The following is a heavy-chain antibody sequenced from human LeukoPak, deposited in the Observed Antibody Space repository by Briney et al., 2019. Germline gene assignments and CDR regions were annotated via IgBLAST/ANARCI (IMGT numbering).Heavy chain of an antibody. CDR2: IYHSGST. CDR3: ARVGATPFYAFDI. V-gene: IGHV4-38-2*02. D-gene: IGHD1-26*01. CDR1: GYSISSGYY. J-gene: IGHJ3*02. Sequence: SETLSLTCTVSGYSISSGYYWGWIRQPPGKGLEWIGSIYHSGSTYYNPSLKSRVTISVDTSKNQFSLKLSSVTAADTAVYYCARVGATPFYAFDIWGQGTMVTVSS.